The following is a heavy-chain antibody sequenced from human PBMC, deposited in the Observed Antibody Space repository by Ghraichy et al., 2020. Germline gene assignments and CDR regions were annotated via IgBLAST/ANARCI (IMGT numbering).Heavy chain of an antibody. CDR3: ARRIGSRSPVWFDP. CDR2: IYYSGST. Sequence: SETLSLTCTVSGGSISSSSYYWGWIRQPPGKGLEWIGSIYYSGSTYYNPSLKSRVTISVDTSKNQFSLKLSSVTAADTAVYYCARRIGSRSPVWFDPWGQGTLVTVSS. D-gene: IGHD2-15*01. CDR1: GGSISSSSYY. V-gene: IGHV4-39*01. J-gene: IGHJ5*02.